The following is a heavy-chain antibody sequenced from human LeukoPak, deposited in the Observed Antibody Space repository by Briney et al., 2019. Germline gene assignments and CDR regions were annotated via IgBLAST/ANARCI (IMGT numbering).Heavy chain of an antibody. Sequence: SSETLSLTCAVPGYSITSVYWRCWIRRPPGKGLEWIGSIYHSGSTYYNPSLKSRVTISVDTSKNQFSLKLSSVTAAATAGYYYARAGVAYEDNWGQGTLVTVSS. CDR3: ARAGVAYEDN. CDR2: IYHSGST. D-gene: IGHD5-12*01. V-gene: IGHV4-38-2*01. J-gene: IGHJ4*02. CDR1: GYSITSVYW.